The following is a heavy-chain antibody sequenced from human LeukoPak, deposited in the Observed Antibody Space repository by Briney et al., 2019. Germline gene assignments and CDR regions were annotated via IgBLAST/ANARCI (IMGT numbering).Heavy chain of an antibody. Sequence: GSSVKVSCKASGGTFSSYAISWVRQAPGQGLEWMGWISAYNGNTNYAQKLQGRVTMTTDTSTSTAYMELRSLRSDDTAVYYCAREGYYYDSKRYPVFDYWGQGTLVTVSS. J-gene: IGHJ4*02. CDR2: ISAYNGNT. D-gene: IGHD3-22*01. V-gene: IGHV1-18*01. CDR1: GGTFSSYA. CDR3: AREGYYYDSKRYPVFDY.